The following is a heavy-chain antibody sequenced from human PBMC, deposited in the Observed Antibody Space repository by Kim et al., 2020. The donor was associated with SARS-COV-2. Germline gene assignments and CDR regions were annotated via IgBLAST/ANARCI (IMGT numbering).Heavy chain of an antibody. CDR1: GFTFSSYW. J-gene: IGHJ6*02. CDR2: IKQDGSEK. Sequence: GGSLRLSCAASGFTFSSYWMSWVRQAPGKGLEWVANIKQDGSEKYYVDSVKGRFTISRDNAKNSLYLQMNSLRAEDTAVYYCARVSAAAPYYYYGMDVWGQGTTVTVSS. CDR3: ARVSAAAPYYYYGMDV. D-gene: IGHD6-13*01. V-gene: IGHV3-7*01.